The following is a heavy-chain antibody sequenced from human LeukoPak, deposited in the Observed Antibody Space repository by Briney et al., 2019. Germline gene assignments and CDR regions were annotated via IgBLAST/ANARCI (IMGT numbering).Heavy chain of an antibody. J-gene: IGHJ4*02. V-gene: IGHV3-48*03. D-gene: IGHD5-18*01. CDR3: AYNTAMVFYYFDY. CDR2: ISSSGSTI. CDR1: GFTFSSYE. Sequence: PGGSLRLSCAASGFTFSSYEMNWVRQAPGKGLEWVSYISSSGSTIYYADSVKGRFTISRDNAKNTLYLQMNSLRAEDTAVYYCAYNTAMVFYYFDYWGQGTLVTVSS.